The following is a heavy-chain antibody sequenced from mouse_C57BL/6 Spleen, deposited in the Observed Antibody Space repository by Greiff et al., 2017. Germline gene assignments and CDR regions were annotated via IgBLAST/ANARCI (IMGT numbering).Heavy chain of an antibody. D-gene: IGHD2-2*01. V-gene: IGHV5-6*02. CDR1: GFTFSSYG. Sequence: DVKLVESGGDLVKPGGSLKLSCAASGFTFSSYGMSWVRQTPDKRLEWVATISSGGSYTYYPDSVKGRFTISRENAKNTLYLQMSSLKSEDTAIYYCARQDGYDNWVYFDYWGQGTTLTVSS. CDR2: ISSGGSYT. J-gene: IGHJ2*01. CDR3: ARQDGYDNWVYFDY.